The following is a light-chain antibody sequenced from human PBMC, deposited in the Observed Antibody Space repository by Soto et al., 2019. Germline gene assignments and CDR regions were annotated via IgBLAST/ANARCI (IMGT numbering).Light chain of an antibody. V-gene: IGLV1-40*01. Sequence: QSVLPQTPSVSGTPGQTVTISCSGSSSNIGAGYDVHWYQQLPGAAPKLLIYGNNNRPSGVPDRFSGSKSGTSASLAITGLQAEDEADYYCQSYDSSLTSWVFGGGTKLTVL. CDR3: QSYDSSLTSWV. J-gene: IGLJ3*02. CDR2: GNN. CDR1: SSNIGAGYD.